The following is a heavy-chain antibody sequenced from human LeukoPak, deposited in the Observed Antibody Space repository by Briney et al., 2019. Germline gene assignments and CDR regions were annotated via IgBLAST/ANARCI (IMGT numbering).Heavy chain of an antibody. CDR3: ARGPRGIPTVTTSLDY. Sequence: PSETLSLTCAVYGGSFSGDYWSWIRQPPGKGLEWIGEINHSGSTNYNPSLKSRVTISVDTSKNQFSLKLSSVTAADTAVYYCARGPRGIPTVTTSLDYWGQGTLVTVSS. CDR2: INHSGST. V-gene: IGHV4-34*01. D-gene: IGHD4-11*01. J-gene: IGHJ4*02. CDR1: GGSFSGDY.